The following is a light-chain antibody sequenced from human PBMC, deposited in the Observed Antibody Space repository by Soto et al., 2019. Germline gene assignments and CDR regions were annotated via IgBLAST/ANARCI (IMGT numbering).Light chain of an antibody. CDR2: DAS. V-gene: IGKV3-11*01. J-gene: IGKJ4*01. Sequence: EIVLTHSPATLSLSPGERATLSCRASQSVSIYLAWYQQKPGQAPRLLIYDASNRATGIPARFSGSGSGTDFTLTISSLQPEDFAVYYCQQRNTWPLTFGGGTKVEIK. CDR3: QQRNTWPLT. CDR1: QSVSIY.